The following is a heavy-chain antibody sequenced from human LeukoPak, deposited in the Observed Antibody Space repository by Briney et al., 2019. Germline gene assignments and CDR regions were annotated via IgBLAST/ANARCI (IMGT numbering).Heavy chain of an antibody. CDR2: IYSGGST. Sequence: GGSLRLSCAASGFTVSGDYVSWVRQAPGKGLEWVSIIYSGGSTYYADSVKGRFTISRDNSKNTVYLQMNSLRAEDTAVYYCARRLPRGYYFDYWGQGTLVTVSS. J-gene: IGHJ4*02. V-gene: IGHV3-66*01. CDR3: ARRLPRGYYFDY. D-gene: IGHD2-15*01. CDR1: GFTVSGDY.